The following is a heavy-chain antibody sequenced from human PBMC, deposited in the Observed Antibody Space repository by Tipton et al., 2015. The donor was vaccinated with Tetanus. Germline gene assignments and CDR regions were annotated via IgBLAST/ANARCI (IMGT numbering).Heavy chain of an antibody. CDR3: ARAIGSSSSYYYYGMDV. CDR2: INHSGST. V-gene: IGHV4-34*01. Sequence: TLSLTCAVYGGSFSGYYWSWIRQPPGKGLEWIGEINHSGSTNYNPSLKGRVTISVDTSKNQFSLKLSSVTAADTAAYYCARAIGSSSSYYYYGMDVWGQGTTVTVSS. CDR1: GGSFSGYY. D-gene: IGHD6-6*01. J-gene: IGHJ6*02.